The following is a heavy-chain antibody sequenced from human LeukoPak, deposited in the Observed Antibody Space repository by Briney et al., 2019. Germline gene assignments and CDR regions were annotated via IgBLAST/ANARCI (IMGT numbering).Heavy chain of an antibody. CDR1: GGSISSYY. D-gene: IGHD6-13*01. V-gene: IGHV4-4*07. CDR3: ARVSPIPAAGSSYYFAMDV. Sequence: SETLSLTCTVSGGSISSYYWSWIRQPAAKGLEWIGRIYSSGTTTYNPSFKSRVTMSLDTSNNRLSLKLTSVTAADTAVYYCARVSPIPAAGSSYYFAMDVWGQGTTVTVSS. J-gene: IGHJ6*02. CDR2: IYSSGTT.